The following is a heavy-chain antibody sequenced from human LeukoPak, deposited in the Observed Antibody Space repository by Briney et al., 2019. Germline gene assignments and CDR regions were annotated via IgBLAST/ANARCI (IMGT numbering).Heavy chain of an antibody. D-gene: IGHD5-12*01. J-gene: IGHJ4*02. CDR3: AKVTYSGYSGYDSNFDY. CDR2: ISWNSGSI. V-gene: IGHV3-9*01. Sequence: GGSLRLSCAASGFTFDDYAMHWVRQAPGKGLEWVSGISWNSGSIGYADSVKGRFTISRDNAKNSLYLQMNSLRAEDTASYYCAKVTYSGYSGYDSNFDYWGQGTLVTVSS. CDR1: GFTFDDYA.